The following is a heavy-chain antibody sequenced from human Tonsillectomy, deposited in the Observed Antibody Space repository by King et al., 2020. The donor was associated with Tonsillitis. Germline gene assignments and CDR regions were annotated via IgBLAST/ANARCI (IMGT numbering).Heavy chain of an antibody. D-gene: IGHD1/OR15-1a*01. J-gene: IGHJ3*02. CDR1: GFTLSSYW. CDR2: IKSDGSST. Sequence: VQLVESGGGLVQPGGSLRLSCAASGFTLSSYWRHGVRQAPGRGLVGVSRIKSDGSSTSYAESVKGRFTISRENAKNTLYLQMNSLRAEDTAVYFCTRVRTVGFDAFDIWGQGTMVTVSS. V-gene: IGHV3-74*01. CDR3: TRVRTVGFDAFDI.